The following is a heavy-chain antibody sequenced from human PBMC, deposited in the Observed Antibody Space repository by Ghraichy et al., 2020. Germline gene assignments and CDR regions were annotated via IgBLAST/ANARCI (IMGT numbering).Heavy chain of an antibody. V-gene: IGHV3-30*02. CDR3: AKDVCGAYDYCYYYFGMDV. J-gene: IGHJ6*02. D-gene: IGHD5-12*01. CDR2: IRHDGHNN. Sequence: GGSLRLSCAVSGFSFTTYGIHWVRQAPGKGLEWVAFIRHDGHNNSYSDSVKGRFTISRDSSENTLYFQMNSLRAEDTAVYYCAKDVCGAYDYCYYYFGMDVWGQGTTVTVSS. CDR1: GFSFTTYG.